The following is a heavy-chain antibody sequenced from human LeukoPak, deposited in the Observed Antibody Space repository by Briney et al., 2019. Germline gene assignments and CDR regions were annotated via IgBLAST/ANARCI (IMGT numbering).Heavy chain of an antibody. D-gene: IGHD3-10*01. CDR2: ISGSGGST. CDR1: GFTFSSYA. Sequence: KSGGSLRLSCAASGFTFSSYAMSWVRQAPGKGLEWVSAISGSGGSTYYADSVKGRFTISRDNAKNSLYLQMNGLRDEDTAVYYCARDLVRGTSDYWGQGTLVTVSS. V-gene: IGHV3-23*01. CDR3: ARDLVRGTSDY. J-gene: IGHJ4*02.